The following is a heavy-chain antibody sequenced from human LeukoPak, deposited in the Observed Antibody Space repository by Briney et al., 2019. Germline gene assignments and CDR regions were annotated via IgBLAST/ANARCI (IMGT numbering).Heavy chain of an antibody. Sequence: ASVKVSCKASGYTFTSYDINWVRQATGQGLEWTGWMNPNSGNTGYAQKFQGRVTMTRNTSISTAYMELSSLRSEDTAVYYCATPLVTRWGAFDIWGQGTMVTVSS. D-gene: IGHD3-16*02. J-gene: IGHJ3*02. CDR2: MNPNSGNT. CDR3: ATPLVTRWGAFDI. V-gene: IGHV1-8*01. CDR1: GYTFTSYD.